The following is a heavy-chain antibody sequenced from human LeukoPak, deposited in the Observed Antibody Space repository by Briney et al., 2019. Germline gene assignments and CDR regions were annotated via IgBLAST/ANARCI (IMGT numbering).Heavy chain of an antibody. CDR2: ISSSGSTI. V-gene: IGHV3-48*03. J-gene: IGHJ3*02. D-gene: IGHD2-21*02. Sequence: AGGSLRLSCAASGFTFSSYEMNWVRQAPGKGLEWVSYISSSGSTIYYADSVKGRFTISRDNSKNTLYLQMNSLRAEDTAVYYCAKAHDFRGAFDIWGQGTMVTVSS. CDR3: AKAHDFRGAFDI. CDR1: GFTFSSYE.